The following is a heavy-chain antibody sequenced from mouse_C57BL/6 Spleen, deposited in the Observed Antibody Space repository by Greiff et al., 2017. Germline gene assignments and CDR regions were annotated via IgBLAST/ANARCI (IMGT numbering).Heavy chain of an antibody. V-gene: IGHV1-82*01. J-gene: IGHJ2*01. CDR3: ARWGYYGSSYLRDFDY. Sequence: QVQLQQSGPELVKPGASVKISCKASGYAFSSSWMNWVKQRPGKGLEWIGRIYPGDGDTNYNGKFKGKATLTAEKSSSTAYMQLSSLTSEDSAVYFCARWGYYGSSYLRDFDYWGQGTTLTVSS. D-gene: IGHD1-1*01. CDR2: IYPGDGDT. CDR1: GYAFSSSW.